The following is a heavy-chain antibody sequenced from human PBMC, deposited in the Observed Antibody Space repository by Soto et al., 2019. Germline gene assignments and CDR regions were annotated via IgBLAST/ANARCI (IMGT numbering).Heavy chain of an antibody. V-gene: IGHV4-30-2*01. CDR2: IYHSGST. CDR1: GGSISSGGYS. Sequence: SETLSLTCAVSGGSISSGGYSWSWIRQPPGRGLEWIGYIYHSGSTYYNPSLKSRVTISVDRSKNQFSLKLSSVTAADTAVYYCARAVGYYYDSSGYYFDYWGQGTLVTVSS. CDR3: ARAVGYYYDSSGYYFDY. J-gene: IGHJ4*02. D-gene: IGHD3-22*01.